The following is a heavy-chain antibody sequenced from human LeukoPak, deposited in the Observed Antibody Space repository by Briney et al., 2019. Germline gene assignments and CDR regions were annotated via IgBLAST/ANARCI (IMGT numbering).Heavy chain of an antibody. CDR3: AKLPGYCSGGSCYGFGY. D-gene: IGHD2-15*01. J-gene: IGHJ4*02. CDR1: GFTFSSYG. Sequence: PGGSLRLSCAASGFTFSSYGMHWVRQAPGKGLEWVAFIRYDGSNKYYADSVKGRFTISRDNSKNTLYLQMNSLRAEDTAVYYCAKLPGYCSGGSCYGFGYWGQGTPVTVSS. CDR2: IRYDGSNK. V-gene: IGHV3-30*02.